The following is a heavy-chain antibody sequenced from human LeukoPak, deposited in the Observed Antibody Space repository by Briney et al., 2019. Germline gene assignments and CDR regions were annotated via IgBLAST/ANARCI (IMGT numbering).Heavy chain of an antibody. V-gene: IGHV4-61*02. J-gene: IGHJ4*02. CDR2: IYTSGST. CDR3: ARDHGGGATGGDY. CDR1: GGSISSGSYY. Sequence: SETLSLTCTVSGGSISSGSYYWSWIRQPAGKGLEWIGRIYTSGSTNYNPSLKSRVTISVDTSKNQFSLKLSSVTAADTAVYYCARDHGGGATGGDYWGQGTLVTVSS. D-gene: IGHD1-26*01.